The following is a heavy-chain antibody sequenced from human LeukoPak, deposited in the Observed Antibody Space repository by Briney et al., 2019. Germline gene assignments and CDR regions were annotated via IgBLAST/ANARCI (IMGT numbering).Heavy chain of an antibody. Sequence: ASVKVSCKASGYIFTGYYMHWVRQAPGQGLEWMGWINPNSGDTNYAQRFQGRVTMTRDTSISTAYMELSRLRSDDTAVYYCARHYYGSGGFGYWGQGTLVTVSS. CDR1: GYIFTGYY. CDR2: INPNSGDT. V-gene: IGHV1-2*02. J-gene: IGHJ4*02. D-gene: IGHD3-10*01. CDR3: ARHYYGSGGFGY.